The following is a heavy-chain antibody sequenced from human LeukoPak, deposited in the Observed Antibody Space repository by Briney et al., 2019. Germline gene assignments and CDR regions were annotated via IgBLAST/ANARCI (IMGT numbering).Heavy chain of an antibody. Sequence: GGSLRLSCAASGFTFEDYAMHWVRQAPGKGLEWVSGINWNSASTDYADSVKGRFTISRDNVMNSLYLQMNSLRPEDTALYYCVKDRRNPYRPEGPFDPWGQGTLVTVSS. CDR2: INWNSAST. D-gene: IGHD1-14*01. CDR1: GFTFEDYA. V-gene: IGHV3-9*01. CDR3: VKDRRNPYRPEGPFDP. J-gene: IGHJ5*02.